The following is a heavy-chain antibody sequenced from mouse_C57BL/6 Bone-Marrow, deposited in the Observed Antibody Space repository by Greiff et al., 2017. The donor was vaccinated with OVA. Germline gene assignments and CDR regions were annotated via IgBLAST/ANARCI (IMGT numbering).Heavy chain of an antibody. J-gene: IGHJ1*03. CDR1: GFTFNTYA. Sequence: EVKLVESGGGLVQPKGSLKLSCAASGFTFNTYAMHWVRQAPGKGLEWVARIRSKSSNYATYYADSVKDRFTISRDDSQSMLYLQMNNLKTEDTAMYYCVRGIITTVVADWYFDVWGTGTTVTVSS. CDR3: VRGIITTVVADWYFDV. V-gene: IGHV10-3*01. CDR2: IRSKSSNYAT. D-gene: IGHD1-1*01.